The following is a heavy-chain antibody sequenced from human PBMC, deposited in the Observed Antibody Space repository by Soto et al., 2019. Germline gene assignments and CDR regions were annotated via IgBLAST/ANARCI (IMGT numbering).Heavy chain of an antibody. CDR2: VNPSGGST. CDR1: GYTFTSYY. J-gene: IGHJ4*02. D-gene: IGHD6-13*01. CDR3: ARVSSWSCFDY. V-gene: IGHV1-46*01. Sequence: PSVKVSCKASGYTFTSYYMHWVRQAPGQGLEWMGIVNPSGGSTSYAQKFQGRVTMTRDTSTSTVYMELSSLRSEDTAVYYCARVSSWSCFDYWGQGTLVTVSS.